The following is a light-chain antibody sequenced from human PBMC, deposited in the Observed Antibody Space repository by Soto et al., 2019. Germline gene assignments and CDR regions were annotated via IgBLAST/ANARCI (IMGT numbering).Light chain of an antibody. J-gene: IGKJ1*01. V-gene: IGKV1-39*01. CDR1: QSISTY. Sequence: DIQMTQSPSSLSASVGDRVTITCRTSQSISTYLNWYQQKPGKAPKLLICAASTLQSGVPSRFSGSGSGTDFTLTISSLQPEDFATYYCQQSYITPWTFGQGTKVEIK. CDR2: AAS. CDR3: QQSYITPWT.